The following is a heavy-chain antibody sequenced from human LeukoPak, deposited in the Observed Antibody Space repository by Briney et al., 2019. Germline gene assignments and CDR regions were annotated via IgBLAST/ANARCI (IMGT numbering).Heavy chain of an antibody. CDR2: IKSKTDGGTT. CDR1: GFPFSSYG. CDR3: TTADTAMGKGDY. V-gene: IGHV3-15*01. D-gene: IGHD5-18*01. J-gene: IGHJ4*02. Sequence: GGSLRLSCAASGFPFSSYGMHWVRQAPGKGLEWVGRIKSKTDGGTTDYAAPVKGRFTISRDDSKNTLYLQMNSLKTEDTAVYYCTTADTAMGKGDYWGQGTLVTVSS.